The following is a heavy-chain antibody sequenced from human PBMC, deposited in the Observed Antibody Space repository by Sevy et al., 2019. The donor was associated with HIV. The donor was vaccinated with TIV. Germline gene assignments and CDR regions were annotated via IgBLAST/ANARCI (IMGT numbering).Heavy chain of an antibody. CDR2: ISYDGSSK. Sequence: GGSLRLSCAASGFIFSSYGMHWVRQAPGKGLEWVTIISYDGSSKYYADSVKGRFTISRDNSENILYLQMNSLRTDDTAVYYCVKGAVTWELLDYWGQGTLVTVSS. CDR3: VKGAVTWELLDY. J-gene: IGHJ4*02. V-gene: IGHV3-30*18. CDR1: GFIFSSYG. D-gene: IGHD1-26*01.